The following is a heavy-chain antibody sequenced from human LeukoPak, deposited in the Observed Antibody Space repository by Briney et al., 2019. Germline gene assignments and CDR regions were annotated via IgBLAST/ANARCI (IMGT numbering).Heavy chain of an antibody. V-gene: IGHV3-30*04. CDR1: GFTFSSYA. CDR3: ARDDRYCSGGSCFARSHSFDY. J-gene: IGHJ4*02. Sequence: GRSLRLSCAASGFTFSSYAMHWVRQAPGKGLEWVAVISYDGSNKYYADSVKGRFTISRDNSKNTLYLQMNSLRAEDTAVYYCARDDRYCSGGSCFARSHSFDYWGQGTLVTVSS. D-gene: IGHD2-15*01. CDR2: ISYDGSNK.